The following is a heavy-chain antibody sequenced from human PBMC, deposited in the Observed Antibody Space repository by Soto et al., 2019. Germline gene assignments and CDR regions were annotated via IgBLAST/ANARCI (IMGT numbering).Heavy chain of an antibody. D-gene: IGHD2-8*02. CDR3: AKSWVLYAMDV. Sequence: QVQLVESGGGVVQPGRSLRLSCAASGFTFSSYGMHWVRQAPGKGLEWVAVISYDGSNKYYADSVKGRFTISRDNSKNTLYLQMNSLRAEDTAVYYCAKSWVLYAMDVWGQGTTVTVSS. CDR2: ISYDGSNK. CDR1: GFTFSSYG. J-gene: IGHJ6*02. V-gene: IGHV3-30*18.